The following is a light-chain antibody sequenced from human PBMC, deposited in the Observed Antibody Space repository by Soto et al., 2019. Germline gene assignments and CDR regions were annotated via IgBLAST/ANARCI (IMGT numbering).Light chain of an antibody. Sequence: QSVLTQPPSASGTPGQRVTISCSGSSSNIGSNTVNWYQQLPGTAPKLLIYSNNQRPSGVPDRFSGSKSGTSASLAISGLQSEDEADYYCAAWDDSLNGQVFGGGTKPNVL. V-gene: IGLV1-44*01. J-gene: IGLJ3*02. CDR3: AAWDDSLNGQV. CDR1: SSNIGSNT. CDR2: SNN.